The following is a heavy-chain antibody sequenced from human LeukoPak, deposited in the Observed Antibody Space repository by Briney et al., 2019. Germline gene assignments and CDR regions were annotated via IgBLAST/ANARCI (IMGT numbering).Heavy chain of an antibody. CDR2: INHSGST. CDR1: GDSLNLNYYS. D-gene: IGHD6-13*01. CDR3: ARGRRGVAAAAWFDS. V-gene: IGHV4-34*01. J-gene: IGHJ5*01. Sequence: SSETLSLTCTVSGDSLNLNYYSWGWIRQPPGKGLEWIGEINHSGSTNYNPSLKSRVTISVDTSKNQFSLKLSSVTAADTAVYYCARGRRGVAAAAWFDSWGQGTLVTVSS.